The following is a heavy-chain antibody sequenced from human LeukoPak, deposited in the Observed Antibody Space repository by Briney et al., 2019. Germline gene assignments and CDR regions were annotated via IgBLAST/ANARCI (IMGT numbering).Heavy chain of an antibody. CDR3: ARDPYFYHSGGYIFYFDY. Sequence: GGSLRLSCAASGFTFSSYEMNWVRQAPGKGLEWVSYISSSASTVYYADSVKGRFTISRDDAKNSLYLQMNSLRAEDTAVYYCARDPYFYHSGGYIFYFDYWGQGTLVTVSS. CDR1: GFTFSSYE. D-gene: IGHD3-22*01. CDR2: ISSSASTV. V-gene: IGHV3-48*03. J-gene: IGHJ4*02.